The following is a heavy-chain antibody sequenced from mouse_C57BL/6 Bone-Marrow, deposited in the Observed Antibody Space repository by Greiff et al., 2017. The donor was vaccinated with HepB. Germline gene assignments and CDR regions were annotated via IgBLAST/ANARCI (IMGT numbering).Heavy chain of an antibody. Sequence: VQLQQSGAELVRPGASVKLSCKASGYTFTDYYINWVKQRPGQGLEWIARIYPGSGNTYYNEKFKGKATLTAEKSSSTAYMQLRSLTSEDSAVYFCAVYYPFAYWGQGTLVTVSA. CDR3: AVYYPFAY. J-gene: IGHJ3*01. V-gene: IGHV1-76*01. CDR2: IYPGSGNT. CDR1: GYTFTDYY. D-gene: IGHD2-1*01.